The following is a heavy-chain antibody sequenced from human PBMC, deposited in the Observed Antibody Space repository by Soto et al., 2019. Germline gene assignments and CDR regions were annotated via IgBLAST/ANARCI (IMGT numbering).Heavy chain of an antibody. CDR3: TTSLEPLLVPKQWLAQIDY. CDR2: IKSKTDGGTT. CDR1: GFTFSNAW. Sequence: GGSLRLSCAASGFTFSNAWMNWVRQAPGKGLEWVGRIKSKTDGGTTDYAAPVKGRFTISRDDSKNTLYLQMNSLKTEDTAVYYCTTSLEPLLVPKQWLAQIDYWGQGTLVTVSS. J-gene: IGHJ4*02. D-gene: IGHD6-19*01. V-gene: IGHV3-15*07.